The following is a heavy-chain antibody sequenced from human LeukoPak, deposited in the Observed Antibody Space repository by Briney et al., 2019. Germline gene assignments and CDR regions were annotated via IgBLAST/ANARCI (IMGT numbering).Heavy chain of an antibody. V-gene: IGHV3-30*18. CDR2: ISYDGSNK. CDR3: AKDPKGELTMVRGVIIPHFDY. D-gene: IGHD3-10*01. CDR1: GFTFSSYG. J-gene: IGHJ4*02. Sequence: GGSLRLSCAASGFTFSSYGMHWVRQAPGKGLEWAAVISYDGSNKYYADSVKGRFTISRDNSKNTLYLQMNSLRAEDTAVYYCAKDPKGELTMVRGVIIPHFDYWGQGTLVTVSS.